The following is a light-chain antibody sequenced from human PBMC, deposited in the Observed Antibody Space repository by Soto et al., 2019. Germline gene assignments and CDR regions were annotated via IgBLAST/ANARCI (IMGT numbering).Light chain of an antibody. Sequence: EIVMTQSPATLSVSPCEMATLSWRASQSISSNLALYQQKPGQAPRLLMFRTSNRATGIPDRFSGSGSGTDFTLTISRLEPEDFAVYHCQQYGASPWTFGQGTKVDI. J-gene: IGKJ1*01. CDR3: QQYGASPWT. V-gene: IGKV3-20*01. CDR1: QSISSN. CDR2: RTS.